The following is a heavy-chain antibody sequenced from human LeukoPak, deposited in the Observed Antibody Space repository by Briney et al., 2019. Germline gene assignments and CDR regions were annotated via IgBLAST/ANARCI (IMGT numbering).Heavy chain of an antibody. CDR2: IFYSGST. D-gene: IGHD3-22*01. Sequence: SETLSLTCTVSGGSISSGSNYWSWIRQHPGKGLEWIGYIFYSGSTYYNPSLKGRVTISIDTSKDQFSLKLSSVSAADTAVYYCARARNKKVYYDSSGPIDYWGQGTLVTVSS. CDR3: ARARNKKVYYDSSGPIDY. J-gene: IGHJ4*02. V-gene: IGHV4-31*03. CDR1: GGSISSGSNY.